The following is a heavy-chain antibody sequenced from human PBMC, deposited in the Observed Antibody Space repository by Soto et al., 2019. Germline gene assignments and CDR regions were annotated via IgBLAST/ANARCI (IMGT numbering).Heavy chain of an antibody. CDR3: ARRGAVEMATIIHGMDV. D-gene: IGHD5-12*01. J-gene: IGHJ6*02. CDR1: GYSFTSYW. V-gene: IGHV5-10-1*01. Sequence: PGESLKISCKGSGYSFTSYWISWVRQMPGKGLEWMGRIDPSDSYTNYSPSFQGHVTISADKSISTAYLQWSSLKASDTAMYYCARRGAVEMATIIHGMDVRGQGTTVTVSS. CDR2: IDPSDSYT.